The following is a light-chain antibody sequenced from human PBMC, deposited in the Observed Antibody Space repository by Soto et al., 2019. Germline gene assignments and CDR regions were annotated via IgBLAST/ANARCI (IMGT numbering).Light chain of an antibody. Sequence: EIVMTQSPATLSVFPGERAILSCRASQSVSSNLAWYQQKPGQAPRLLIYGASTRATGFPARFSGSGSGTEFTLTISSLQSEDFAVYYCQQYNNWPLTFGGGTKVEIK. CDR1: QSVSSN. V-gene: IGKV3-15*01. CDR3: QQYNNWPLT. CDR2: GAS. J-gene: IGKJ4*01.